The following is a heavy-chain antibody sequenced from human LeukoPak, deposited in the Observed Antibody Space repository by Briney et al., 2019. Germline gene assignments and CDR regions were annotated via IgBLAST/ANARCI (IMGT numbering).Heavy chain of an antibody. J-gene: IGHJ4*02. CDR3: TSGLSVRRSNNTPVDY. V-gene: IGHV3-73*01. D-gene: IGHD1-1*01. CDR2: IRSKANSYAT. Sequence: GGSLRLSCAASGLTFSGSAMHWVRQASGKGLEWLGRIRSKANSYATAYAASVKGRFTISRDDSKNTAYLQMNSLKTEDTAVYYCTSGLSVRRSNNTPVDYWGQGTLVTVSS. CDR1: GLTFSGSA.